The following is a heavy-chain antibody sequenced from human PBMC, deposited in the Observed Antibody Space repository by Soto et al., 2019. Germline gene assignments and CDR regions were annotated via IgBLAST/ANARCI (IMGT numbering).Heavy chain of an antibody. Sequence: ASVKVSCKVSGYTLTELSMHWVRQAPGKGLEWMGGFDPEDGETIYAQKFQGRVTMTEDTSTDTAYMELSSLRSEDTAVYYCATDKTTVVADTYFHHWGQGTLVTVS. CDR2: FDPEDGET. CDR3: ATDKTTVVADTYFHH. CDR1: GYTLTELS. V-gene: IGHV1-24*01. D-gene: IGHD4-4*01. J-gene: IGHJ1*01.